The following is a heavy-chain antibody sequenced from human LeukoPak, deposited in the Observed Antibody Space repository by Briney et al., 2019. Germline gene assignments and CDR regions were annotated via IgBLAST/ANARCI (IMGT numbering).Heavy chain of an antibody. V-gene: IGHV3-48*03. CDR2: ISTSGINI. J-gene: IGHJ4*02. CDR3: ARGTTINNFDY. D-gene: IGHD4-17*01. CDR1: GFTFSSYE. Sequence: PGGSLRLSCAGSGFTFSSYEMNWVRQAPGKGPEWISYISTSGINIHYADSVKGRFTISRDNAKNSLYLQINSLREEDTAAYYCARGTTINNFDYWGQGNPVTVSS.